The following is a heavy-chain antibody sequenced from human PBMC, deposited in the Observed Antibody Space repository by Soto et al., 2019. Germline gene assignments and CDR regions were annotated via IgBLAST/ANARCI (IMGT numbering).Heavy chain of an antibody. CDR3: TTLHRDFWSGYSSCYFDY. J-gene: IGHJ4*02. V-gene: IGHV3-15*01. CDR2: IKSKTDGGTT. CDR1: GFTFSNAW. D-gene: IGHD3-3*01. Sequence: PGGSLRLSCAASGFTFSNAWMSWVRQAPGKGLEWVGRIKSKTDGGTTDYAAPVKGRFTISRDDSKNTLYLQMNSLKTEDTAVYYCTTLHRDFWSGYSSCYFDYWGQGTLVTVSS.